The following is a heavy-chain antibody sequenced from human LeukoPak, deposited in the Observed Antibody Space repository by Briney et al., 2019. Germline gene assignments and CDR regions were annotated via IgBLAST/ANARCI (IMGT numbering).Heavy chain of an antibody. J-gene: IGHJ4*02. V-gene: IGHV1-18*01. Sequence: ASVKVSCKASGYTFSSYGISWVRQAPGQGLEWMGWISVYNGNTNYAQKFQGRVTMTEDTSTDTAYMELSSLRSEDTAVYYCATEVVGATTFGYWGQGTLVTVSS. CDR3: ATEVVGATTFGY. D-gene: IGHD1-26*01. CDR1: GYTFSSYG. CDR2: ISVYNGNT.